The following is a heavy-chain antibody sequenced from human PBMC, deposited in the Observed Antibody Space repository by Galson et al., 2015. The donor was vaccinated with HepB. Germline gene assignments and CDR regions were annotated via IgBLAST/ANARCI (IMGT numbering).Heavy chain of an antibody. CDR2: ISAYNGNT. CDR3: AMVRGYSGYESSL. J-gene: IGHJ4*02. Sequence: QSGAEVKKPGESLRISCKASGYTFTSYGISWVRQAPGQGLEWMGWISAYNGNTNYAQKLQGRVTMTTDTSTSTAYMELRSLRSDDTAVYYCAMVRGYSGYESSLWDQGTLVTVSS. V-gene: IGHV1-18*01. D-gene: IGHD5-12*01. CDR1: GYTFTSYG.